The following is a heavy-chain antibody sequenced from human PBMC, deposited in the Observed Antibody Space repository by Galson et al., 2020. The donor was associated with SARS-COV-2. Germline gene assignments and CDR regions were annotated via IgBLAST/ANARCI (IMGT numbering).Heavy chain of an antibody. CDR3: ARDGSGWYLND. Sequence: TGGSLRLSCAASGFTFSSYAMHWVRQAPGKGLEWVAVISYDGSNKYYADSVKGRFTISRDNSKNTLYLQMNSLRAEDTAVYYCARDGSGWYLNDWGQGTLVTVSS. CDR1: GFTFSSYA. V-gene: IGHV3-30-3*01. CDR2: ISYDGSNK. J-gene: IGHJ4*02. D-gene: IGHD6-19*01.